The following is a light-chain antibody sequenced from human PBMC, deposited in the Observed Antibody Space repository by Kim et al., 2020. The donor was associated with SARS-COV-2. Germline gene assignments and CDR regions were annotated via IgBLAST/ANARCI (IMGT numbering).Light chain of an antibody. J-gene: IGKJ4*01. V-gene: IGKV2-28*01. CDR3: MQTLQTPLT. CDR2: LGS. CDR1: QRLLNGNRYNS. Sequence: DIVMTQSPLSLPVTPGEPASVSCRSSQRLLNGNRYNSLDWYVQKPGQSPQLLIYLGSTRASGVPDRLSGSGSGTEFTLKISRVEAEDVGIYYCMQTLQTPLTFGGGTKVDIK.